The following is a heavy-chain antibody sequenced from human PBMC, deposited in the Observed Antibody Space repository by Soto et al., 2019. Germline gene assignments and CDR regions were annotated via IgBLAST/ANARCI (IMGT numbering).Heavy chain of an antibody. CDR2: IYPGDSDT. J-gene: IGHJ3*02. CDR1: GYSFTSYW. V-gene: IGHV5-51*01. Sequence: PGESLKISCKCSGYSFTSYWIGWVRQMPGKGLEWMGIIYPGDSDTRYSPSFQGQVTISADKSISTAYLQWIGLNASDTAMYYCARLSGYYDSIRCAFDIWGQETMVTVSS. D-gene: IGHD3-22*01. CDR3: ARLSGYYDSIRCAFDI.